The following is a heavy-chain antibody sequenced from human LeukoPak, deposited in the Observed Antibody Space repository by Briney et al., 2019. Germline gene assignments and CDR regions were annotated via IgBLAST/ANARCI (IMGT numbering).Heavy chain of an antibody. Sequence: GGSLRLSCAASGFTFSSYSMNWVRQAPGKGLEWVSSISSSSSYIYYAGSVKGRFTISRDNAKNSLYLQMNSLRAEDTAVYYCARSGYSSSWKNWGQGTLVTVSS. CDR3: ARSGYSSSWKN. CDR1: GFTFSSYS. J-gene: IGHJ4*02. CDR2: ISSSSSYI. D-gene: IGHD6-13*01. V-gene: IGHV3-21*01.